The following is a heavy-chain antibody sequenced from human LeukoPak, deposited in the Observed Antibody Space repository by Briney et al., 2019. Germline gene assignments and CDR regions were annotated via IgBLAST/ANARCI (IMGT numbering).Heavy chain of an antibody. CDR2: IYYSGST. V-gene: IGHV4-39*01. CDR1: GGSIGGTTYY. CDR3: ARAGITWPHYYFDY. Sequence: SETLSLTCTVSGGSIGGTTYYWGWIRQPPGKGLEWIGSIYYSGSTYYTPSLKSRVTISVDTSKNQFSLSLSSVTAADTAVYYCARAGITWPHYYFDYWGQGTLVTVSS. J-gene: IGHJ4*02.